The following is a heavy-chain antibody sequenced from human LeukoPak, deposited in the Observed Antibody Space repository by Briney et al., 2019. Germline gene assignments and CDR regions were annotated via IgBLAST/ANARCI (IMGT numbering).Heavy chain of an antibody. J-gene: IGHJ4*02. Sequence: PGGSLRLSCAASGFTFSSYAMSWVRQAPGKGLEWVSAISGSGGSTYYADSVKGRFTISRDNSKNTLYLQMNSLRAEDTAVYYCAKFVWGGVRRPYYFDYWGQGTLVTVSS. CDR2: ISGSGGST. V-gene: IGHV3-23*01. CDR3: AKFVWGGVRRPYYFDY. D-gene: IGHD7-27*01. CDR1: GFTFSSYA.